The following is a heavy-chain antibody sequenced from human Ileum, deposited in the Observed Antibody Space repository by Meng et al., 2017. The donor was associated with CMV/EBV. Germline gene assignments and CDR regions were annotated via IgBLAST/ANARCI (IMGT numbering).Heavy chain of an antibody. V-gene: IGHV3-48*03. CDR3: ARDDRGTWIDN. Sequence: GGSLRLSCVVSGFSFSNYEFNWVRQAPGKGLEWVSYISRSAKTIYYADAVKGRFTIYRDNAKNVLYLQMTSLRADDRASYYCARDDRGTWIDNWGQGTPVTVSS. J-gene: IGHJ4*03. D-gene: IGHD1-14*01. CDR1: GFSFSNYE. CDR2: ISRSAKTI.